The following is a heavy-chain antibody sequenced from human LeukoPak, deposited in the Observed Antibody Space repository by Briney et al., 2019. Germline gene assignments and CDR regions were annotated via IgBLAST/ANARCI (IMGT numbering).Heavy chain of an antibody. J-gene: IGHJ6*03. V-gene: IGHV3-48*04. D-gene: IGHD2-21*02. CDR3: ARDRVTHPIYYYYYMDV. CDR2: ISGSGIST. CDR1: GFTFSNYG. Sequence: PGGSLRLSCAASGFTFSNYGMHWVRQAPGKGLEWVSGISGSGISTYYADSVKGRFTISRDNAKNSLYLQMNSLRAEDTAVYYCARDRVTHPIYYYYYMDVWGKGTTVTISS.